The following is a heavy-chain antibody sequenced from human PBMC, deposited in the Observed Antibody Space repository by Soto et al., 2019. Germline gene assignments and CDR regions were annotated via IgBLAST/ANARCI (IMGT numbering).Heavy chain of an antibody. Sequence: PSETLSLTCTVSGGSISSTNYYWGWIRQPPGKGLEWIGSIYYSGSTYYNPSLKSRVTISVDTSKNQFSLKLSSVTAADTAVYYCARSSRQLVHKQYYYYMDVWGKGTTVTVSS. CDR1: GGSISSTNYY. CDR3: ARSSRQLVHKQYYYYMDV. D-gene: IGHD6-6*01. V-gene: IGHV4-39*01. CDR2: IYYSGST. J-gene: IGHJ6*03.